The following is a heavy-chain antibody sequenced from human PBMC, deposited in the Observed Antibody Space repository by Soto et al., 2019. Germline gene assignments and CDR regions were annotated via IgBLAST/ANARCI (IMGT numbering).Heavy chain of an antibody. CDR1: GFTFSSYG. CDR3: AKVGSGWYEPWFDR. J-gene: IGHJ5*02. V-gene: IGHV3-30*18. D-gene: IGHD6-13*01. Sequence: QVQLVESGGGVVQPGRSLRLSCAASGFTFSSYGMHWVRQAPGKGLEWVAVMSYDGSNKYYADSVKDRFTISRDNSKNTLYLRMNSLRVEDPAVNYCAKVGSGWYEPWFDRWGQGTLVTVFS. CDR2: MSYDGSNK.